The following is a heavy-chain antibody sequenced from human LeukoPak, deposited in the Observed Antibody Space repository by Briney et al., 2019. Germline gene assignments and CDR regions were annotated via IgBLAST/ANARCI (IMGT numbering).Heavy chain of an antibody. CDR2: ISYDGSNR. V-gene: IGHV3-30*04. CDR1: GFTFSSYA. CDR3: ARDMEPSTYSSGWYTRSGFDY. Sequence: GGSLRLSCAASGFTFSSYAMHCVRQAPGKGLEWVAVISYDGSNRYYADSVKGRFTISRDNSKNTLYLQMNSLGAEDTAVYYCARDMEPSTYSSGWYTRSGFDYWGQGTLVTVSS. D-gene: IGHD6-19*01. J-gene: IGHJ4*02.